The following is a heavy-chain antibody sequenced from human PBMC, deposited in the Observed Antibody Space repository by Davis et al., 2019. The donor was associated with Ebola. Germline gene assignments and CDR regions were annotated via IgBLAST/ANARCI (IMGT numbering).Heavy chain of an antibody. CDR2: IPYDGNNK. CDR3: AKEKTTVTTFWYFDL. J-gene: IGHJ2*01. V-gene: IGHV3-30*02. D-gene: IGHD4-17*01. Sequence: GGSLRLSCTASGFTFSLYGMHWVRQAPGKGLEWVAFIPYDGNNKYYADSVKGRFTISRDNSKNTLYLQMNSLRAEDTAVYYCAKEKTTVTTFWYFDLWGRGTLVTVSS. CDR1: GFTFSLYG.